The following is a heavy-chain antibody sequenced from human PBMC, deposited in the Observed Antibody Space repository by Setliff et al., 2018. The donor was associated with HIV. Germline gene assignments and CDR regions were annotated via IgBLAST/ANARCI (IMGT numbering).Heavy chain of an antibody. Sequence: ASVKVSCKTFGYYFNIDYMHWVRQAPGQGLEWMAMVSPFDDGTNYAQKFQGRVTMTRDTSTSTVYMELSSLRSEDTAVYYCASAGAWQRNALDIWGQGTMVTVSS. V-gene: IGHV1-46*02. J-gene: IGHJ3*02. CDR3: ASAGAWQRNALDI. CDR2: VSPFDDGT. CDR1: GYYFNIDY. D-gene: IGHD5-12*01.